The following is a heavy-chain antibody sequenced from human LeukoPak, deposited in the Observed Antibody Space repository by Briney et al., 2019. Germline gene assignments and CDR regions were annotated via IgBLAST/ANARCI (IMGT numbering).Heavy chain of an antibody. D-gene: IGHD2-2*01. Sequence: PSQTLSLTCTVSGGSISSGDYYWSWIRQPPGKGLEWIGYIYYSGSTYYNPSLKSRVTISVDTSKNQFSLKLSSVTAADTAVYYCALGFVVVVPAAYYYYYYGMDVWGQGTTVTVSS. J-gene: IGHJ6*02. V-gene: IGHV4-30-4*01. CDR3: ALGFVVVVPAAYYYYYYGMDV. CDR2: IYYSGST. CDR1: GGSISSGDYY.